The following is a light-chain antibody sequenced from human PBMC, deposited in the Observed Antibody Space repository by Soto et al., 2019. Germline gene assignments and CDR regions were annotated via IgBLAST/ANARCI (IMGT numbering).Light chain of an antibody. V-gene: IGLV2-8*01. Sequence: QSALTQPPSASGSPGQSVSISCTGTSSNIGGYNYVSWYQQHPDKAPKLIIYEVNKRPSGVPDRVSGSKSGNTASLTVSGLQAEDEADYYCCSYGGSNNMIFGGGTKLTVL. CDR3: CSYGGSNNMI. J-gene: IGLJ2*01. CDR2: EVN. CDR1: SSNIGGYNY.